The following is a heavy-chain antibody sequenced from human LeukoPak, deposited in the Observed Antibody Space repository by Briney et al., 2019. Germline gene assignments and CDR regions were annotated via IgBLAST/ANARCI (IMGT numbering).Heavy chain of an antibody. CDR2: INHSGST. D-gene: IGHD2-21*01. CDR1: GGSFSGYY. J-gene: IGHJ5*02. Sequence: SETLSLTCAVYGGSFSGYYWSWIRQPPGKGLEWIGGINHSGSTNYNPSLKSRVTISVDTSKNQFSLKLSSVTAADTAVYYCARGVGPDYSYVGVWFDPWGQGTLVTVSS. V-gene: IGHV4-34*01. CDR3: ARGVGPDYSYVGVWFDP.